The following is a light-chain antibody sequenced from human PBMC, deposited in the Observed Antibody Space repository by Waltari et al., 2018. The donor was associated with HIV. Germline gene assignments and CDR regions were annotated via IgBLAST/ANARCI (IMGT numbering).Light chain of an antibody. J-gene: IGLJ3*02. CDR1: SSNIGSNY. CDR2: RNK. V-gene: IGLV1-47*01. CDR3: AAGEDSLSGWV. Sequence: QSVLTQPPSASGTPGQRVTISCSGSSSNIGSNYVYWYQQLPGTAPKLLIYRNKQRTYGVPDRFAGSKSGTSASLAISGLRSEDEADYYGAAGEDSLSGWVFGGGTKLTVL.